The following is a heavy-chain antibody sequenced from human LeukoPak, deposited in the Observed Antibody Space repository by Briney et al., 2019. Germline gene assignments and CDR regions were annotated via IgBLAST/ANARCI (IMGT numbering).Heavy chain of an antibody. D-gene: IGHD5-24*01. CDR3: ANSMAAYYYYGMDV. CDR2: ISGSGGST. V-gene: IGHV3-23*01. CDR1: GFTFSSYA. Sequence: GGSLRLSCAASGFTFSSYAMNWVRQAPGKGLEWVSSISGSGGSTYRADSVKGRFTISRDNSKNTLYLQMNSLRAEDTAVYYCANSMAAYYYYGMDVWGQGTTVTVSS. J-gene: IGHJ6*02.